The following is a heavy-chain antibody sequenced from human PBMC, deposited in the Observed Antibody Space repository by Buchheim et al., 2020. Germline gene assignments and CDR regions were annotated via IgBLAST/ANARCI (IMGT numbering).Heavy chain of an antibody. D-gene: IGHD5-24*01. CDR1: GFTFSSYA. Sequence: QVRLVESGGGVVQPGRSLRLSCAASGFTFSSYAMHWVRQAPGKGLEWVAVISYDGSNKYYADSVKGRFTISRDNAKNSVYLQMNSLRAEDTAVYFCAAVEMAYYWGQGTL. J-gene: IGHJ4*02. CDR2: ISYDGSNK. V-gene: IGHV3-30*04. CDR3: AAVEMAYY.